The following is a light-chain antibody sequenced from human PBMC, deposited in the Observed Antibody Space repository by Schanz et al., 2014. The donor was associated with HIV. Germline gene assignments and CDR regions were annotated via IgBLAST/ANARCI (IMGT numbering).Light chain of an antibody. CDR1: QNINNN. Sequence: DIQLTQSPSSLSASVGDRVTVACRASQNINNNLNWYQQKPGKAPKLLIYTASNVQSGVPSRFSGGGSGTEFTLTIGGLQPDDFAVYYCQQSYRAPYTFGQGTKLEI. J-gene: IGKJ2*01. V-gene: IGKV1-39*01. CDR3: QQSYRAPYT. CDR2: TAS.